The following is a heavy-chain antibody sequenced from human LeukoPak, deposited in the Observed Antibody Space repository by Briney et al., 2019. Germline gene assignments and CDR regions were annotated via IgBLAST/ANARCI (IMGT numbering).Heavy chain of an antibody. CDR1: GFTFYEYA. J-gene: IGHJ4*02. D-gene: IGHD4-17*01. Sequence: PGGSPRLSCAASGFTFYEYAMHWVRQAPGEGLECVSGISWNSGSIGYADSVKGRITISRDNAKNTLYLQKNSLRAEDMALYYGAKDTVTTSVYWWQGTLVTVSS. CDR2: ISWNSGSI. CDR3: AKDTVTTSVY. V-gene: IGHV3-9*03.